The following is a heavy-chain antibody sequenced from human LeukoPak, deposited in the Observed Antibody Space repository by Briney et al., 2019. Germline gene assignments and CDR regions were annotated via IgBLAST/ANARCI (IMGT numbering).Heavy chain of an antibody. CDR1: GGSISSSNW. Sequence: SGTLSLTCAVSGGSISSSNWWSWVRQPPGKGLEWIGEINHSGSTNYNPSLKSRVTISVDTSKNQFSLKLSSVTAADTAVYYCARLFDYWGQGTLVTVSS. J-gene: IGHJ4*02. CDR3: ARLFDY. CDR2: INHSGST. V-gene: IGHV4-4*02.